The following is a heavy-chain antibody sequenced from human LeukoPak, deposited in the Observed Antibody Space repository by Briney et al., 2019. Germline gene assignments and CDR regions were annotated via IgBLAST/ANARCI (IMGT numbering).Heavy chain of an antibody. J-gene: IGHJ4*02. V-gene: IGHV4-31*03. CDR2: IYYSGST. CDR1: GGAINSGGYY. CDR3: ARVAGYSYGQLDC. Sequence: SETLSLTCTVSGGAINSGGYYWSWIRQHPGKGLEWIGYIYYSGSTYYNQSLKSRVTISLGTSRNQFSLKLSSVTAADTAVYYCARVAGYSYGQLDCWGQGALVTVSS. D-gene: IGHD5-18*01.